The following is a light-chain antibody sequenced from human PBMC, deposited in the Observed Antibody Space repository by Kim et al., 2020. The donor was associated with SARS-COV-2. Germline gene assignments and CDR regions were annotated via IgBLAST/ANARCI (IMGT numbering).Light chain of an antibody. CDR2: YVS. CDR1: SSDVGTYNY. CDR3: NSYTTSSTLI. J-gene: IGLJ2*01. Sequence: GQSLTISCTGSSSDVGTYNYVSWYQQHPGKAPKLIIFYVSDQPSGVSNRFSGSKSANTASLTISGLQPEDEADYYCNSYTTSSTLIFGGGTKVTVL. V-gene: IGLV2-14*03.